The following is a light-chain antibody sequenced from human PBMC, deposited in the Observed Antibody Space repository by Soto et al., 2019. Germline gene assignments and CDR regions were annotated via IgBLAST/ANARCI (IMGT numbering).Light chain of an antibody. J-gene: IGKJ4*01. CDR1: RSLLDPDRRTY. V-gene: IGKV2D-29*01. Sequence: EIVMTQTLVSLSVTPGQPASISCKSSRSLLDPDRRTYLYWYLQKSGQPPHLLIYEVSNRFSGVPDRFTGSGSGTDFTLEISRVEADDAGTYYCLQSTQLPLTFGGGTKLEIK. CDR3: LQSTQLPLT. CDR2: EVS.